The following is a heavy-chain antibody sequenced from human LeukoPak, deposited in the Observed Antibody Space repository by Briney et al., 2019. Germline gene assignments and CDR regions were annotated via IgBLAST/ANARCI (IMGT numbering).Heavy chain of an antibody. J-gene: IGHJ4*02. CDR3: ARGGKPSNYYDSSGYYYGRSYAYYFDY. CDR1: GGSISSYY. D-gene: IGHD3-22*01. Sequence: NTSETLSLTCTVSGGSISSYYWSWIRQPPGKGLEWIGYIHNSGSTNYNPSLKSRVTISVDTSKNQFSLKLSSVTAADTAVYYCARGGKPSNYYDSSGYYYGRSYAYYFDYWGQGTLVTVSS. V-gene: IGHV4-59*12. CDR2: IHNSGST.